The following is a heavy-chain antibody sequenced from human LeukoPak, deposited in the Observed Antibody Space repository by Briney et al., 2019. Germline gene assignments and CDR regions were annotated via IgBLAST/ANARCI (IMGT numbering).Heavy chain of an antibody. CDR2: ISSSSSSYI. Sequence: GGSLRLSCAASGFTFSSYAMSWVRQAPGKGLEWVSSISSSSSSYIYYADSVKGRFTISRDNAKNTLYLQMNSLRAEDTAVYYCARRAGAYSHPYDYWGQGTLVTVSS. J-gene: IGHJ4*02. CDR3: ARRAGAYSHPYDY. CDR1: GFTFSSYA. V-gene: IGHV3-21*04. D-gene: IGHD4/OR15-4a*01.